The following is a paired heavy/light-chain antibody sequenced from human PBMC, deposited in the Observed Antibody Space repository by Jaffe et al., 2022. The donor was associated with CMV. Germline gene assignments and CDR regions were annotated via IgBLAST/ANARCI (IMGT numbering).Light chain of an antibody. V-gene: IGKV4-1*01. CDR2: WAS. CDR1: QSLLSSSNNKNY. Sequence: DIVMTQSPDSLAVSLGERATISCKSSQSLLSSSNNKNYLAWFQQKPGQPPKLLIYWASTRESGVPDRFSGSGSGTDFTLTISSLQAEDVAVYYCLQSYIAPPWTFGQGTKVEIK. CDR3: LQSYIAPPWT. J-gene: IGKJ1*01.
Heavy chain of an antibody. CDR1: GFTFSDYP. J-gene: IGHJ1*01. Sequence: EMQLVESGGGVVQPGGSLRLSCAASGFTFSDYPMTWVRQAPGKGLEWVSAISMNGDDTPYADSVKGRFTISRDNSKSMLYLQMHSLRTQDTAMYYCTNHRHSDNSGRPEFQPWGQGTLVIVSS. CDR3: TNHRHSDNSGRPEFQP. D-gene: IGHD3-22*01. V-gene: IGHV3-23*04. CDR2: ISMNGDDT.